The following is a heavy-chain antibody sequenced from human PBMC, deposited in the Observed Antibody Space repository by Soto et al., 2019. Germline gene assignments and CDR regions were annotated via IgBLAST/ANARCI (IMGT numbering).Heavy chain of an antibody. CDR3: AKDGLGQWLVRVLMSAFDI. V-gene: IGHV3-23*01. D-gene: IGHD6-19*01. J-gene: IGHJ3*02. Sequence: EVQLLESGGGLVQPGGSLRLSCAASGFTFSSYAMSWVRQAPGKGLEWVSAISGSGGSTYYADSVKGRFTISRDNSKNTLYLQMNSLRAEDTAVYYCAKDGLGQWLVRVLMSAFDIWGQGTMVTVSS. CDR1: GFTFSSYA. CDR2: ISGSGGST.